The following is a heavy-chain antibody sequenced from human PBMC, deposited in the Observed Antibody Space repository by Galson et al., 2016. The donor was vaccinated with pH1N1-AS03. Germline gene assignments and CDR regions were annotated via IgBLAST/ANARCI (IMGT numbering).Heavy chain of an antibody. V-gene: IGHV1-46*01. CDR2: IDPSGGPT. CDR1: GYTLTRYY. CDR3: ARRYYFDY. J-gene: IGHJ4*02. D-gene: IGHD3-16*02. Sequence: SVKVSCRASGYTLTRYYMHWVRQAPGQGLEWMGIIDPSGGPTTYAPKFQGRITITKDTSTSTVYMELVSLRSEDTAVYYCARRYYFDYWGQGTLVTVSS.